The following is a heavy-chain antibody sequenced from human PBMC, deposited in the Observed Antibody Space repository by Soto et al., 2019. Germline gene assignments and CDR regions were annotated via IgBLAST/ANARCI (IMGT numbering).Heavy chain of an antibody. CDR2: ISYDGSNK. D-gene: IGHD5-18*01. CDR1: RFTFGSDA. CDR3: ASPGTAMVGGGY. Sequence: GGSPRLSCAASRFTFGSDAMHWVGQGPGKGLEWVAVISYDGSNKYYADSVKGRFTISRDNSKNTLYLQMNSLRAEDTAVYYCASPGTAMVGGGYWGQGT. J-gene: IGHJ4*02. V-gene: IGHV3-30-3*01.